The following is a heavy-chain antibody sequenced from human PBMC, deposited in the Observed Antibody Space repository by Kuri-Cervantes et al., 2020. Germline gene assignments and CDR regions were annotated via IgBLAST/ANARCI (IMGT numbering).Heavy chain of an antibody. V-gene: IGHV3-30-3*01. CDR3: ARVTLRGNWFDP. J-gene: IGHJ5*02. CDR2: MSYDGSNK. D-gene: IGHD3-16*01. Sequence: LSLTCAASGFSFRTYAMHWVRQAPGKGLEWVAVMSYDGSNKYYADSVKGRFTISRDNSKNTLYLQMNSLRAEDTAVYYCARVTLRGNWFDPWGQGTLVTVSS. CDR1: GFSFRTYA.